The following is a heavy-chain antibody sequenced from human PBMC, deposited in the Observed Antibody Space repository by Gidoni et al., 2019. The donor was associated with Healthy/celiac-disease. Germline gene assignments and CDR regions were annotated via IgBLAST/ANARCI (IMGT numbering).Heavy chain of an antibody. CDR2: IIQIYGTA. V-gene: IGHV1-69*01. CDR1: GCTFSRHP. CDR3: AREGAIVATTYYYYYGMDV. Sequence: QVQLVQPAAELNKPGSSVKVSCTASGCTFSRHPLGWVRQAPGQGVEWMGGIIQIYGTANYEQKFQGRVTITADESTSTAYMELSSLRAEDTAVYYCAREGAIVATTYYYYYGMDVWGQGTTVTVSS. D-gene: IGHD5-12*01. J-gene: IGHJ6*02.